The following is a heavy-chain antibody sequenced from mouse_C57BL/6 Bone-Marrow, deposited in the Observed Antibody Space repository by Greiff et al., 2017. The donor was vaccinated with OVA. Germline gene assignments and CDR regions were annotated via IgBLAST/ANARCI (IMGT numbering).Heavy chain of an antibody. D-gene: IGHD1-1*01. CDR1: GYTFTSYT. Sequence: QVQLQQSGAELARPGASVKMSCKASGYTFTSYTMHWVKQRPGPGLEWIGYINPSSGYTKYNQKFKDKATLTADKSSSTAYMQLSSLTSEDSAVYYCASLITTVDYWGQGTTLTVSS. CDR3: ASLITTVDY. V-gene: IGHV1-4*01. J-gene: IGHJ2*01. CDR2: INPSSGYT.